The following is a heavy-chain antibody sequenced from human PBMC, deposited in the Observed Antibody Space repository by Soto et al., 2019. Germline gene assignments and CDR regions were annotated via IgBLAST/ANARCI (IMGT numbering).Heavy chain of an antibody. V-gene: IGHV3-30-3*01. Sequence: VGSLRLSCVASGFTFSSYAMHWVRHAPGKGLEWVAVISYDGSNKYYADSVKGRFTISRDNSKNTLYLQMNSLRAEDTAVYYCARGMYSSSDTWFDPWGQGTLVTVSS. CDR2: ISYDGSNK. J-gene: IGHJ5*02. CDR1: GFTFSSYA. D-gene: IGHD6-6*01. CDR3: ARGMYSSSDTWFDP.